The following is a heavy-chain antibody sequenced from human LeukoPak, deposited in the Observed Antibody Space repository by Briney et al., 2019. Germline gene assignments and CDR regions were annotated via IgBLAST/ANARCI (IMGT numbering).Heavy chain of an antibody. CDR1: GYTFTSYG. D-gene: IGHD3-16*02. V-gene: IGHV1-18*01. CDR3: ARAVVSWEIMVSFGGLIGAQDY. Sequence: GASVKVSCKASGYTFTSYGISWVRQAPGQGLEWMGWISPYNGNTNYAQKFQDRVTMTTDTFTTTAYMELRSLRSDDTAVYYCARAVVSWEIMVSFGGLIGAQDYWGQGTLVTVSS. J-gene: IGHJ4*02. CDR2: ISPYNGNT.